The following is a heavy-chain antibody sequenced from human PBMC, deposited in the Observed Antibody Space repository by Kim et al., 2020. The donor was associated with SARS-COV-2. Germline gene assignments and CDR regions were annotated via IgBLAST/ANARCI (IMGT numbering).Heavy chain of an antibody. V-gene: IGHV4-59*09. J-gene: IGHJ5*02. D-gene: IGHD1-1*01. Sequence: SLKSRVTISVDTSKNQFSLKLSSVTAADTAVYYCARGRADWNGRVEWFDPWGQGTLVTVSS. CDR3: ARGRADWNGRVEWFDP.